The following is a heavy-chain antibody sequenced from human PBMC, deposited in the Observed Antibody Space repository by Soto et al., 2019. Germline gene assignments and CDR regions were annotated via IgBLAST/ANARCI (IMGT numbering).Heavy chain of an antibody. CDR1: VFSFTDFA. D-gene: IGHD3-3*01. Sequence: PWWSLRLSCSASVFSFTDFAMSWFRQPPGKGLEWVSSISGTGGRTHYADSVKGRFSISRDNSRNTLSLQMNSLRAEDTALYYCAKASEWLFGNWFDPWGQGTLVTVSS. J-gene: IGHJ5*02. V-gene: IGHV3-23*01. CDR3: AKASEWLFGNWFDP. CDR2: ISGTGGRT.